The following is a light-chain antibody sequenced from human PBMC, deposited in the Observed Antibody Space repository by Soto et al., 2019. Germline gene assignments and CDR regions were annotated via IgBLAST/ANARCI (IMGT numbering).Light chain of an antibody. CDR2: DAS. CDR3: QQYNSYWT. J-gene: IGKJ1*01. Sequence: DIQMTQSPSTLSASVGDRVTITGRASQSISSWLAWYQQKPGKAPKPLIYDASSLESGVPSRFSGSGSGTEFTLTISSLQPDDFATYYCQQYNSYWTFGQGTKVDIK. CDR1: QSISSW. V-gene: IGKV1-5*01.